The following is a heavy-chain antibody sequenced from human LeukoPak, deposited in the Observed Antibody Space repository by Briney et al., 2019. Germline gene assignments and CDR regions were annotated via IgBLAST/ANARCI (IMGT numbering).Heavy chain of an antibody. V-gene: IGHV4-59*08. CDR2: IYYSGST. Sequence: PSETLSLTCTVSGGSISSYYWSWIRQPPGKGLEWIGYIYYSGSTNYNPSLKSRVTISVDTSKNQFSLKLSSVTAADTAVYYCARLTNPYYYGMDVWGQGTTVTVSS. J-gene: IGHJ6*02. CDR3: ARLTNPYYYGMDV. D-gene: IGHD2-8*01. CDR1: GGSISSYY.